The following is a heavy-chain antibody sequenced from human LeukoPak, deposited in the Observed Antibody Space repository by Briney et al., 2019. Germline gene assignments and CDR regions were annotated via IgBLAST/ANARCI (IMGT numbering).Heavy chain of an antibody. J-gene: IGHJ4*02. D-gene: IGHD3-22*01. CDR3: ARDLGSYDSSGADY. CDR1: GYTFTSYA. CDR2: INTNTGNP. Sequence: ASVKVSCKASGYTFTSYAMNWVRQAPGQGLEWMGWINTNTGNPTYAQGFTGRFVFSLDTSVSTAYLQISSLKAEDTAMYYCARDLGSYDSSGADYWGQGTLVTVSS. V-gene: IGHV7-4-1*02.